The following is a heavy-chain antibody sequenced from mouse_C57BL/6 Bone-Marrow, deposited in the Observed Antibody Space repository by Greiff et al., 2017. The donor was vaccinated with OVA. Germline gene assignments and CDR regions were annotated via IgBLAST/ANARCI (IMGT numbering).Heavy chain of an antibody. CDR3: ARYSNYEAMDY. J-gene: IGHJ4*01. D-gene: IGHD2-5*01. CDR2: ISDGGSYT. Sequence: EVKLMESGGGLVKPGGSLKLSCAASGFTFSSYAMSWVRQTPEKRLEWVATISDGGSYTYCPDNVKGRFTISRDNAKNNLYLQMSHLKSEDTAMYYCARYSNYEAMDYWGQGTSVTVSS. CDR1: GFTFSSYA. V-gene: IGHV5-4*03.